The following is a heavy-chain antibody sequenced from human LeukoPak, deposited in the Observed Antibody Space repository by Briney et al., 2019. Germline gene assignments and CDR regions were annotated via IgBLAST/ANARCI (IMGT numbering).Heavy chain of an antibody. D-gene: IGHD3-16*02. J-gene: IGHJ4*02. V-gene: IGHV3-23*01. CDR2: ISGNGGST. CDR1: GFTFSSYA. Sequence: GGSLRLSCAASGFTFSSYAMSWVRQAPGKGLEWVSAISGNGGSTYYADSVKGRFTISRDNSKNTLYLQMNSLRAEDTAVYYCAKAVTFGGVIVIRLYYFDYWGQGTLVTVSS. CDR3: AKAVTFGGVIVIRLYYFDY.